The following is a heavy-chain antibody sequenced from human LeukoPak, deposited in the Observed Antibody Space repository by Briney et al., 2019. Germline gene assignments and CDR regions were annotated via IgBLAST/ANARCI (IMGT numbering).Heavy chain of an antibody. CDR3: ARAGWATVTKRSWFDP. Sequence: SETLSLTCAVYGGSFSGYYWSWIRQPPGKGLEWIGEINHSGSTNYNPSLKSRVTISVDTSKNQFSLKLSSVTAADTAVYYCARAGWATVTKRSWFDPWGQGTPVTVSS. CDR1: GGSFSGYY. D-gene: IGHD4-17*01. J-gene: IGHJ5*02. CDR2: INHSGST. V-gene: IGHV4-34*01.